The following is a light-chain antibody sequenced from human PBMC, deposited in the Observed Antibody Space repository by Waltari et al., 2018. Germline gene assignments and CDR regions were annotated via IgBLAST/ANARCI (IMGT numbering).Light chain of an antibody. Sequence: QSVLTQPPSASGTPGQRVTISCSGSSSNIGSKSVYWYQHLPGAAPNLLINNNYHRPSGVPDRFAASKSGTSASLAIGGLQSEDEADYYCATWDDSLNAWVFGGGTRLTVL. CDR3: ATWDDSLNAWV. V-gene: IGLV1-44*01. J-gene: IGLJ3*02. CDR1: SSNIGSKS. CDR2: NNY.